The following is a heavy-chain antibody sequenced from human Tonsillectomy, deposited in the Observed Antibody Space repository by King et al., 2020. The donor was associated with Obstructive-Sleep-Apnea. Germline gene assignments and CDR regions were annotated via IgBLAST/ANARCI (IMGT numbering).Heavy chain of an antibody. D-gene: IGHD1-26*01. J-gene: IGHJ4*02. Sequence: VQLVESGGGLVQPGGSLRLSCAASGFTVSSNYMSWVRQAPGKGLEWVSVIYSGGSTYYAESVKGRFTMSRHNSKNTLYLQMTSLRAEDTAVYYCARGSGSYSRIGYWGQGTLVTVSS. CDR2: IYSGGST. CDR1: GFTVSSNY. CDR3: ARGSGSYSRIGY. V-gene: IGHV3-53*04.